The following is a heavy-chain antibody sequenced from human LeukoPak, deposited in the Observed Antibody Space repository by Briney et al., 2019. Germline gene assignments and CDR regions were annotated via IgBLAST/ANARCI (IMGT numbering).Heavy chain of an antibody. J-gene: IGHJ4*02. CDR2: AYTTGST. D-gene: IGHD6-19*01. Sequence: PSETLSLTCTVSGASITSVSDYWAWIRQTAGKGLEWIGRAYTTGSTNYNPSLGSRGTISQETAKTQFSLKRRSVTAADTAVYYCARGRPAGSYIDYWGQGILVTVSS. V-gene: IGHV4-61*02. CDR1: GASITSVSDY. CDR3: ARGRPAGSYIDY.